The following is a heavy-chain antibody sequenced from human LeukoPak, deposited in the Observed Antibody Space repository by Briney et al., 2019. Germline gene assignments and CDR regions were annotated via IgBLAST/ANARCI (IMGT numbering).Heavy chain of an antibody. D-gene: IGHD5-12*01. CDR1: GYTFTGYY. CDR3: ARDRCSGYDWDFDY. Sequence: ASVKVSCKASGYTFTGYYMHWVRQAPGQGLEWMGRINPNSGGTNYAQKFQGRVTMTRDTSISTAYMELSRLRSDDTAVYYCARDRCSGYDWDFDYWGQGTLVTVSS. CDR2: INPNSGGT. V-gene: IGHV1-2*06. J-gene: IGHJ4*02.